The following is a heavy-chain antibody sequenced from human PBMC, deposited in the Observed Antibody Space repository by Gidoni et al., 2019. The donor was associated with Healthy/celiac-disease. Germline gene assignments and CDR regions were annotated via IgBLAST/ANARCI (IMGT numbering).Heavy chain of an antibody. CDR1: GGTFSSYA. Sequence: QVQLVQSGAAVKKPGSSVKVSCKASGGTFSSYAISWVRQAPGQGLEWMGGIIPIFGTANYAQKFQGRVTITADESTSTAYMELSSLRSEDTAVYYCASDNLGYCSSTSCLAWFDPWGQGTLVTVSS. V-gene: IGHV1-69*01. CDR3: ASDNLGYCSSTSCLAWFDP. J-gene: IGHJ5*02. D-gene: IGHD2-2*01. CDR2: IIPIFGTA.